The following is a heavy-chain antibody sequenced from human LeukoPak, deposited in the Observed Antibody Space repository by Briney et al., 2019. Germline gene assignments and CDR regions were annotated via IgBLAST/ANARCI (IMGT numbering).Heavy chain of an antibody. J-gene: IGHJ2*01. CDR3: ARGMSCISGCSPHWYFDL. CDR2: IHHSGNT. V-gene: IGHV4-59*01. D-gene: IGHD6-19*01. CDR1: GYSISTYY. Sequence: PSETLSLTCNVSGYSISTYYWSWIRQTPGKGLEWIGYIHHSGNTKYNASLQSRVTISIDTSNNQFSLKLTSMTAADTAVYYCARGMSCISGCSPHWYFDLWGRGTLVTVSS.